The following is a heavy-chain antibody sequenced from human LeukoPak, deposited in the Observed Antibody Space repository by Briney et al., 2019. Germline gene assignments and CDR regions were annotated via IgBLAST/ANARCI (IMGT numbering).Heavy chain of an antibody. Sequence: SVKVSCKASGGTFSSYAISWVRQAPGQGLEWMGGIIPIFGTANYAQKFQGRVTITADESTSTAYMGLSSLRSEDTAVYYCARGSLYYYGSGSYYPVLWFDPWGQGTLVTVSS. CDR2: IIPIFGTA. D-gene: IGHD3-10*01. CDR1: GGTFSSYA. CDR3: ARGSLYYYGSGSYYPVLWFDP. J-gene: IGHJ5*02. V-gene: IGHV1-69*01.